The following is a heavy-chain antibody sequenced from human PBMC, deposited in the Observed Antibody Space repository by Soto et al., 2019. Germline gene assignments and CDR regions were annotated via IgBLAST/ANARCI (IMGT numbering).Heavy chain of an antibody. V-gene: IGHV6-1*01. D-gene: IGHD3-3*01. Sequence: SQTLSLTCAISGDSVSSNSAAWNWIRQSPSKGLEWLGRTYYRSKWYNDYAVSVKSRITINPDTSKNQFSLQLKSVTPDDTAVYYCARAASYYDFWCGYPKTTYHSYYTHVSGTAPTVSVSS. CDR1: GDSVSSNSAA. J-gene: IGHJ6*03. CDR3: ARAASYYDFWCGYPKTTYHSYYTHV. CDR2: TYYRSKWYN.